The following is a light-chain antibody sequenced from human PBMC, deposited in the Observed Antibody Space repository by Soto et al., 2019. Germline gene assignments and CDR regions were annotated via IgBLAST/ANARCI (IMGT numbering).Light chain of an antibody. CDR1: QDISNY. CDR2: TES. J-gene: IGKJ4*01. Sequence: DIQMTQSPSSLSAAVVDRVTITCRASQDISNYLAWYQQKPGKVPKLLIYTESSLQSGVPFRFSGSGSGTDFTLTVSSLQPEDVANYYCQEYKNAPLTFGGGTKVEIK. V-gene: IGKV1-27*01. CDR3: QEYKNAPLT.